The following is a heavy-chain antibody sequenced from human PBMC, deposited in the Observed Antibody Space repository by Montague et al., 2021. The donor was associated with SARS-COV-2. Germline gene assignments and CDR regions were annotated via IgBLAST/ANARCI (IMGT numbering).Heavy chain of an antibody. CDR2: IYYTGSV. D-gene: IGHD7-27*01. Sequence: SETLSLTCTVSGGSISSYYWSWIRQPPGKGLEWIGYIYYTGSVNYSPSLKSRVTISVDTSKNQFSLKLSSVTAADTAVYYCARGSGDYWGQGTLVTVSS. J-gene: IGHJ4*02. V-gene: IGHV4-59*01. CDR1: GGSISSYY. CDR3: ARGSGDY.